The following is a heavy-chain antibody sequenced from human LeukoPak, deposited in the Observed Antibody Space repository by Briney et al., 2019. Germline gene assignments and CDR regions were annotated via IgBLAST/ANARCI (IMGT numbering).Heavy chain of an antibody. CDR3: AREYCSSTSCYAVAFDI. V-gene: IGHV1-2*04. Sequence: GASVKVSCKASGYTFTGYYVHWVRQAPGQGLEWMGWINPNSGGTNYAQKFQGWVTMTRDTSISTAYMELSRLRSDDTAVYYCAREYCSSTSCYAVAFDIWGQGTMVTVSS. J-gene: IGHJ3*02. CDR1: GYTFTGYY. D-gene: IGHD2-2*01. CDR2: INPNSGGT.